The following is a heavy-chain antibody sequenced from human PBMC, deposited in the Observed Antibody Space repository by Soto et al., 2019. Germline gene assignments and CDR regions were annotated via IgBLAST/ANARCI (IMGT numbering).Heavy chain of an antibody. J-gene: IGHJ5*02. Sequence: QVQLVQSGAEEKKPGASVKVSCKASGYTFTSYAMHWVRQAPGQRLEWMGWINAGNGNTKYSQKFQGRVTITRDTSXXTAYMELSSLRSEDTAVYYCAREEYYYDSSGYYGAWGQGTLVTVSS. V-gene: IGHV1-3*05. D-gene: IGHD3-22*01. CDR2: INAGNGNT. CDR1: GYTFTSYA. CDR3: AREEYYYDSSGYYGA.